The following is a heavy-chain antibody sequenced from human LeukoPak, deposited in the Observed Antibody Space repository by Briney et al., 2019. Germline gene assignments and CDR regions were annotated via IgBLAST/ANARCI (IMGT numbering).Heavy chain of an antibody. V-gene: IGHV1-2*02. Sequence: GSSVKVSCKASGGTFSSYAISWVRQAPGQGLEWMGWINPNSGGTNYAQKFQGRVTMTRDTSISTAYMELSRLRSDDTAVYYCAREYSSGYYFDYWGQGTLVTVSS. J-gene: IGHJ4*02. CDR1: GGTFSSYA. D-gene: IGHD6-25*01. CDR2: INPNSGGT. CDR3: AREYSSGYYFDY.